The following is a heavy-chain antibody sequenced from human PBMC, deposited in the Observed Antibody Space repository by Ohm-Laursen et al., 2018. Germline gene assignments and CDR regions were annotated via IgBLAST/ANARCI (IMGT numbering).Heavy chain of an antibody. Sequence: SETLSLTCCVSGGTISNYYWSWIRQPPGKGLEWIGYIYYTGSTNYNPSLKSRVTMSVDTSKNQLSLKVNSVTAADTAVYYCARDLGFAAPMDVWGQGTTVTVSS. D-gene: IGHD7-27*01. CDR2: IYYTGST. CDR3: ARDLGFAAPMDV. V-gene: IGHV4-59*12. J-gene: IGHJ6*02. CDR1: GGTISNYY.